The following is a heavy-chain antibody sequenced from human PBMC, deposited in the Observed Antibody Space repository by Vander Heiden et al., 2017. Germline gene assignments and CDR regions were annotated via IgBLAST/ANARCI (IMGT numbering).Heavy chain of an antibody. CDR2: ISGSGGST. D-gene: IGHD2-2*01. CDR3: AKGGCSSTSCYLRYGMDV. Sequence: EVQLLESGGGLVQPGGSLRLSCAASGFTLSSYAVGWVCQAPGKGLEWVSAISGSGGSTYYADSVKGRFTISRDNSKNTLYLQMNSLRAEDTAVYYCAKGGCSSTSCYLRYGMDVWGQGTTVTVSS. J-gene: IGHJ6*02. CDR1: GFTLSSYA. V-gene: IGHV3-23*01.